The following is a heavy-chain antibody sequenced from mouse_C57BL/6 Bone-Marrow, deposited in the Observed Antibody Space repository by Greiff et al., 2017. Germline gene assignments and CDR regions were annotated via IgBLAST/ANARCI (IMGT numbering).Heavy chain of an antibody. Sequence: QVQLQQSGPELVKPGASVKISCKASGYAFSSSWMNWVKQRPGQGLEWIGRIYPGDGDTNYNEKFKGKATLTADKSSSTAYMQLSSLTSGDSAVYVCERGYYYGSSHYFDYWGQGTTLTVSS. CDR2: IYPGDGDT. D-gene: IGHD1-1*01. CDR1: GYAFSSSW. J-gene: IGHJ2*01. CDR3: ERGYYYGSSHYFDY. V-gene: IGHV1-82*01.